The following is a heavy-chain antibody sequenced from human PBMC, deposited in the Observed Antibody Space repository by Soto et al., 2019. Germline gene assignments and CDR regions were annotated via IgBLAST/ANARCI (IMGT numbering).Heavy chain of an antibody. CDR1: GFTFSSYA. CDR2: ISGSGGST. J-gene: IGHJ4*02. V-gene: IGHV3-23*01. Sequence: GGSLRLSCAASGFTFSSYAMSWVRQAPGKGLEWVSAISGSGGSTYYADSVKGRFTISRDNSKNTLYLQMNSLRAEDTAVYYCAKAGGIFDWLFEIDYWGQGTLVTVSS. CDR3: AKAGGIFDWLFEIDY. D-gene: IGHD3-9*01.